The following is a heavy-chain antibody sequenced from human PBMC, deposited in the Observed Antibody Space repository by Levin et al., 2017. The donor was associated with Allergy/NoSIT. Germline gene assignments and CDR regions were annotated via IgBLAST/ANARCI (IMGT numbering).Heavy chain of an antibody. J-gene: IGHJ6*03. CDR3: ASRGPGYSGYAANYYYYMDV. CDR2: IYSGGST. CDR1: GFTVSSNY. V-gene: IGHV3-66*01. Sequence: PGGSLRLSCAASGFTVSSNYMSWVRQAPGKGLEWVSVIYSGGSTYYADSVKGRFTISRDNSKNTLYLQMNSLRAEDTAVYYCASRGPGYSGYAANYYYYMDVWGKGTTVTVSS. D-gene: IGHD5-12*01.